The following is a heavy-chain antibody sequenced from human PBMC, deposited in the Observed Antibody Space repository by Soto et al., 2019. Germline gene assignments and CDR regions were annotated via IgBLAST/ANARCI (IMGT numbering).Heavy chain of an antibody. J-gene: IGHJ4*02. CDR3: VRGDNWNDEASDY. V-gene: IGHV3-33*01. CDR2: IWSDGNNR. Sequence: QVQLVESGGGVVQPGRSRRLSCAALGFMFSNQGMHGVRQAPGKGLEWVAVIWSDGNNRYYADSVKGRFTISRDNSKNTVYLQMSSLRVEDTAVYYCVRGDNWNDEASDYWGQGTLVTVSS. CDR1: GFMFSNQG. D-gene: IGHD1-1*01.